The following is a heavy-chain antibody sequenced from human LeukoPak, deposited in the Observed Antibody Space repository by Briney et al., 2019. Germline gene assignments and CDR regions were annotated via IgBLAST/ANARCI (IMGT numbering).Heavy chain of an antibody. J-gene: IGHJ6*03. CDR2: IIPTFGTA. Sequence: ASVKVSCKASGGTFSSYAMSWVRQAPGQGLEWMGGIIPTFGTANYAQKFQGRVTITADESTSTAYMELSSLRSEDTAVYYCARVAEARYCSGGSCYDYYYMDVWGKGTTVTVSS. CDR1: GGTFSSYA. V-gene: IGHV1-69*01. D-gene: IGHD2-15*01. CDR3: ARVAEARYCSGGSCYDYYYMDV.